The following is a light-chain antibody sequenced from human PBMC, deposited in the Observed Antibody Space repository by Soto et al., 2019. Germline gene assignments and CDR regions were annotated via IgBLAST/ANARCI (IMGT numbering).Light chain of an antibody. Sequence: EVVLTRSRATLSLSXXXXAXXXFRASQNVNNFLAWYQQKPGQAPRLPIYDASNRATGIPARFSGSGSGTDFTLTISSLESEDFAIYYCQQRSNWPTFGQGTRLEIK. V-gene: IGKV3-11*01. J-gene: IGKJ5*01. CDR1: QNVNNF. CDR2: DAS. CDR3: QQRSNWPT.